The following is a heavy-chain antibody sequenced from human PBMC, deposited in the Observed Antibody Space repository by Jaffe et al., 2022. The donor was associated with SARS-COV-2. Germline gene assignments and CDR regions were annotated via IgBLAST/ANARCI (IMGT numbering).Heavy chain of an antibody. Sequence: QVQMVQSGAEVKKPGASVKVSCKASGYTFTGYYIHWVRQAPGQGLEWMGWINPNSGVTNYAQKFQGWVTMTRDTSISTAHMELSRLRSDDTAVYYCAREQYYYGSGSSYSPGGMDVWGQGTTVTVSS. V-gene: IGHV1-2*04. CDR3: AREQYYYGSGSSYSPGGMDV. D-gene: IGHD3-10*01. CDR2: INPNSGVT. J-gene: IGHJ6*02. CDR1: GYTFTGYY.